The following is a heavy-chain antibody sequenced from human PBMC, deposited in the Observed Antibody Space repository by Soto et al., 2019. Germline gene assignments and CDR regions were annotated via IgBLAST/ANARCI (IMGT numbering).Heavy chain of an antibody. Sequence: DVQLVESGGGLVQPGGSLRLSCAAYRFTFSNYWMTWVRQAPGKGLEWVANIKEDGSEKSHVDSVKGRFTISRDNAKNSLYLQMNSLRGEDTAVCYCARAAYSGDGLDVWGQGTTVTVS. CDR2: IKEDGSEK. CDR3: ARAAYSGDGLDV. V-gene: IGHV3-7*04. J-gene: IGHJ6*02. D-gene: IGHD2-21*01. CDR1: RFTFSNYW.